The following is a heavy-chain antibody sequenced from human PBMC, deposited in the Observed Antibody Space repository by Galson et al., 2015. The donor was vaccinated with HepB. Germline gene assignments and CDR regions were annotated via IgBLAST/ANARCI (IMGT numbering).Heavy chain of an antibody. CDR2: IRYDGSNK. J-gene: IGHJ4*02. D-gene: IGHD1-26*01. V-gene: IGHV3-30*02. CDR1: GFTFSSYG. Sequence: SLRLSCAASGFTFSSYGMLWVRQAPGKGLEWVAFIRYDGSNKYYADSVKGRFTISRDNSKNTLYLQMNSLRAEDTAVYYCAKVVGAQYYFDYWGQGTLVTVSS. CDR3: AKVVGAQYYFDY.